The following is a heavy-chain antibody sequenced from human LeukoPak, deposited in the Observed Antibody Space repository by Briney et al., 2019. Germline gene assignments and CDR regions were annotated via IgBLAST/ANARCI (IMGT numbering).Heavy chain of an antibody. CDR3: ARGGVAWTFDY. CDR2: IYTSGST. V-gene: IGHV4-4*07. CDR1: GGSISNYY. J-gene: IGHJ4*02. Sequence: SGTLSLTCAVSGGSISNYYGSWIRQPAGKGLEWIGHIYTSGSTNYNPSLKRRGTISVETSKKKTSRILRSETRADTAGGYCARGGVAWTFDYWGQGTLVTVSS. D-gene: IGHD3/OR15-3a*01.